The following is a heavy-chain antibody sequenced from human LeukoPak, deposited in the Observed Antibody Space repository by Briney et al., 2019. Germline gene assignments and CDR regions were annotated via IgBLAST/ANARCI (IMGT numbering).Heavy chain of an antibody. CDR3: ASQSEWLAFGFDP. V-gene: IGHV6-1*01. CDR1: GDSVSSNSAD. Sequence: SQTLSLTCAISGDSVSSNSADWNWIRQSPLRGLEWLGRTYYRSKWYNDYAVSVKSRITINPDTSKNQFSLQLNSVTPEDTAVYYCASQSEWLAFGFDPWGQGTLVTVSS. D-gene: IGHD3-3*01. J-gene: IGHJ5*02. CDR2: TYYRSKWYN.